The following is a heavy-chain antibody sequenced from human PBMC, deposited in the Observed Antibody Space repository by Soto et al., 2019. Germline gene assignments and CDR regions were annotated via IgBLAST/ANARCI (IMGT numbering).Heavy chain of an antibody. J-gene: IGHJ3*02. CDR1: GYTFNNYG. Sequence: QVQLVQSGYEVKEPGASVTVSCKASGYTFNNYGITWVRQAPGQGLEWIGWISAYNGNANYAQKFQGRVTLTRDTSTSTAYRELRSLRSDDPAVYHCARGTRRFGELFDALDIWGRGTMVHVSS. D-gene: IGHD3-10*01. CDR2: ISAYNGNA. V-gene: IGHV1-18*01. CDR3: ARGTRRFGELFDALDI.